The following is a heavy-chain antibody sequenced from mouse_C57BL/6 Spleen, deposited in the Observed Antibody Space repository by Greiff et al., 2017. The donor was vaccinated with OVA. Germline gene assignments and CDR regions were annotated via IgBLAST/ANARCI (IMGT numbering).Heavy chain of an antibody. V-gene: IGHV6-3*01. D-gene: IGHD2-1*01. CDR3: TGEDLPSAMDY. J-gene: IGHJ4*01. CDR2: IRLKSDNYAT. Sequence: DVMLVESGGGLVQPGGSMKLSCVASGFTFSNYWMNWVRQSPEKGLEWVAQIRLKSDNYATHYAESVKGRFTISRDDSKSSVYLQVNNLRAEDTGIYYCTGEDLPSAMDYWGQGTSVTVSS. CDR1: GFTFSNYW.